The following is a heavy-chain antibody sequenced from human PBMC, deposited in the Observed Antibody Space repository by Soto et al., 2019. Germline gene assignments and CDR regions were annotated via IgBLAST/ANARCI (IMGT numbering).Heavy chain of an antibody. J-gene: IGHJ6*02. V-gene: IGHV1-69*06. D-gene: IGHD3-10*01. CDR3: ASVKTMVRGGLWYYYGMDV. Sequence: SVKVSCKASGGNSSSYIIPWVRQAPGQRLEWVGGIIPIFGTTNYAQKFQGSVTIIADKAASTAYMELSSLASEDTAVYYCASVKTMVRGGLWYYYGMDVWGQGTTVTVSS. CDR2: IIPIFGTT. CDR1: GGNSSSYI.